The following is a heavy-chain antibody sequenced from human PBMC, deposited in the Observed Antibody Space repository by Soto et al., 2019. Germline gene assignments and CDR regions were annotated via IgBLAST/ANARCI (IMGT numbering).Heavy chain of an antibody. CDR2: IYYSGST. Sequence: QVQLQESGPGLVKPSETLSLTCTVSGGSISSYYWSWIRQPPGKGLEWIGYIYYSGSTNYNPSLKSRVTISVDTSKNQFSLKLSSVTAADTAVYYCASGNRGVGLFDYWGQGTLVTVSS. D-gene: IGHD1-26*01. V-gene: IGHV4-59*01. CDR1: GGSISSYY. J-gene: IGHJ4*02. CDR3: ASGNRGVGLFDY.